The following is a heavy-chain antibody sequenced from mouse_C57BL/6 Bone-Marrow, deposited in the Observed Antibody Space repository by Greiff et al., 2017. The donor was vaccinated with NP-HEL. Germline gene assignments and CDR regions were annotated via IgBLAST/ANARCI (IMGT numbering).Heavy chain of an antibody. D-gene: IGHD2-1*01. CDR1: GFTFSSYA. CDR3: ARDTPFYGNFDY. J-gene: IGHJ2*01. V-gene: IGHV5-4*01. Sequence: EVKLMESGGGLVKPGGSLKLSCAASGFTFSSYAMSWVRQTPEKRLGWVATISDGGSYTYYPDNVKGRFTISRDNAKNNLYLHMSHLKSEDTAMYYCARDTPFYGNFDYWGQGTTLTVSS. CDR2: ISDGGSYT.